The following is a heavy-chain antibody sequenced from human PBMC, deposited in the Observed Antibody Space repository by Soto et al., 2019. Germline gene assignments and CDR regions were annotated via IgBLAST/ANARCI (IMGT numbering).Heavy chain of an antibody. Sequence: PSETLSLTRTVSGGSINNYYWSWMRQPPGKGLEWIGYIYYSGSTNYNPSLKSRVNISVDTSKNQVSLNLNSVTAADTAVYYCARERHSGNYGMDVWGLGTTVTVSS. CDR3: ARERHSGNYGMDV. J-gene: IGHJ6*02. V-gene: IGHV4-59*01. D-gene: IGHD6-19*01. CDR1: GGSINNYY. CDR2: IYYSGST.